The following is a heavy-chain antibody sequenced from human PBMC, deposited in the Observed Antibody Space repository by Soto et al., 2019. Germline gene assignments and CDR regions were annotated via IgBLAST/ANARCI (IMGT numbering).Heavy chain of an antibody. V-gene: IGHV1-2*04. CDR3: ARGEGCSGGSCYSPTQGSYYYYGMDV. Sequence: ASVKVSCKASGYTFTGYYMHWVRQAPGQGLEWMGWINPNSGGTNYAQKFQGWVTMTRDTSISTAYMELSRLRSDDTAVYYCARGEGCSGGSCYSPTQGSYYYYGMDVWGQGTTVTVSS. CDR2: INPNSGGT. D-gene: IGHD2-15*01. CDR1: GYTFTGYY. J-gene: IGHJ6*02.